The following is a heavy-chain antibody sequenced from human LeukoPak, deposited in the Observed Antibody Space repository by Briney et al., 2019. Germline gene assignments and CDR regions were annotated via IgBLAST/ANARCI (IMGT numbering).Heavy chain of an antibody. D-gene: IGHD1-26*01. V-gene: IGHV4-59*01. CDR3: ARGLVGATSPFDY. CDR2: IYYSGST. J-gene: IGHJ4*02. Sequence: SETLSLTCTVSSGSISSYYWSWIRQPPGKGLEWIGYIYYSGSTNYNPSLKSRVTISVDTSKNQFSLKLSSVTAADTAVYYCARGLVGATSPFDYWGQGTLVTVSS. CDR1: SGSISSYY.